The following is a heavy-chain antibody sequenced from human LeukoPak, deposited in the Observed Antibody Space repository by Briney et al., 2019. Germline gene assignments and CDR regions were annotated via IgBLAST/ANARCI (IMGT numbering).Heavy chain of an antibody. D-gene: IGHD6-19*01. J-gene: IGHJ6*03. CDR3: AKADGGQWPSSYYYYYMDV. Sequence: PSGGSLRLSCAASGFTFSSYWMSWVRQAPGKGLEWVANIKQDGSEKYYVDSVKGRFTISKDNAKNSLYLQMNSLRAEDTAVYYCAKADGGQWPSSYYYYYMDVWGKGTTVTVSS. CDR1: GFTFSSYW. V-gene: IGHV3-7*01. CDR2: IKQDGSEK.